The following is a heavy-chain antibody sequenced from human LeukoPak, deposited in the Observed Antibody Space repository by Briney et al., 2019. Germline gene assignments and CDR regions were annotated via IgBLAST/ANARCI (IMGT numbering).Heavy chain of an antibody. Sequence: ASVKVSCKASGGTLSSYAISWVRQAPGQGLEWMGSIIPIFGTANYAQKFQGRVTITADKSTSTAYMELSSLRSEDTAVYYCARTNSITIFGVVTRLNGWFDHWGQGTLLTVSS. CDR3: ARTNSITIFGVVTRLNGWFDH. CDR1: GGTLSSYA. J-gene: IGHJ5*02. D-gene: IGHD3-3*01. V-gene: IGHV1-69*06. CDR2: IIPIFGTA.